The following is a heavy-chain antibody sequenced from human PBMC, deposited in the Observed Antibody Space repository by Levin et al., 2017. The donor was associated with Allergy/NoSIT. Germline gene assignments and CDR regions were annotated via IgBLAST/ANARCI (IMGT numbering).Heavy chain of an antibody. Sequence: QTGGSLRLSCAASGFTFSSYAMSWVRQAPGKGLEWVSVISGSGGRTYYADSVKGRFTISRDNSKNTLYLQMNSLRAEDTAVYYCAKSAVAHPTELDYWGQGTLVTVSS. CDR1: GFTFSSYA. D-gene: IGHD6-19*01. V-gene: IGHV3-23*01. CDR2: ISGSGGRT. J-gene: IGHJ4*02. CDR3: AKSAVAHPTELDY.